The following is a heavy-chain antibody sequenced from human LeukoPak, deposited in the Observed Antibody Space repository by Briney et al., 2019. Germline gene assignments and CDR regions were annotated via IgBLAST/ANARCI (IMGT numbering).Heavy chain of an antibody. CDR3: ARALTIFGVVSRFDY. D-gene: IGHD3-3*01. CDR1: GFTFSSYW. CDR2: IKQDGSEK. Sequence: GGSLRLSCAASGFTFSSYWMSWVRQAPGKGLEWVANIKQDGSEKYYVDSVKGRFTISRDNAKNSLYLQMNSLRAEDTAVYYCARALTIFGVVSRFDYWGQGTLVTVSS. J-gene: IGHJ4*02. V-gene: IGHV3-7*01.